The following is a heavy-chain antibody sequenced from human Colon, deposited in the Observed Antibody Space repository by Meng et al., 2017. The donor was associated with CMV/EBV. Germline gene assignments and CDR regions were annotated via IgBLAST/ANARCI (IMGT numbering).Heavy chain of an antibody. J-gene: IGHJ4*02. CDR3: ARGTDYGDYYS. Sequence: QVQLQWSGPGLGKPSQTLSCTCTVSGGSISIGSHYWNWIRQPAGKGLEWIGRIYTSGSTDYNPSLRGRATISIDTSTNQFSLKVSSVTAADTAVYYCARGTDYGDYYSWGQGTLVTVSS. D-gene: IGHD4-17*01. V-gene: IGHV4-61*02. CDR2: IYTSGST. CDR1: GGSISIGSHY.